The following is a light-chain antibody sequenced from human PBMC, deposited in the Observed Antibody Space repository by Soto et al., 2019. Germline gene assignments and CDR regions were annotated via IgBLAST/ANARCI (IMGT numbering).Light chain of an antibody. V-gene: IGKV1-5*03. J-gene: IGKJ1*01. CDR3: QQYYGPWT. CDR2: KVY. Sequence: DFQMTQSPSTLSASVGDRVTITCRASQSINNWLAWYQRKPGQAPKLLIYKVYSLESGVPSRFSGSGSGTEFTLTIDSLQRDDSATYYCQQYYGPWTFGQGTKVEIK. CDR1: QSINNW.